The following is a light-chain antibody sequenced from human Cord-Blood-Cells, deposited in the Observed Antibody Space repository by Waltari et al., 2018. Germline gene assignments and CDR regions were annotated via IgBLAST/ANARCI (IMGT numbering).Light chain of an antibody. Sequence: SSELTQDPAVSVALGQTVRITCQGDSLRSYYASWYQQKPGQAPVLVIYGKNNRPSGIQDRFSGSSSGNTASLTITGAQAEDEADYYCNSRDSSGNHQVFGTGTKVTVL. CDR1: SLRSYY. CDR2: GKN. CDR3: NSRDSSGNHQV. J-gene: IGLJ1*01. V-gene: IGLV3-19*01.